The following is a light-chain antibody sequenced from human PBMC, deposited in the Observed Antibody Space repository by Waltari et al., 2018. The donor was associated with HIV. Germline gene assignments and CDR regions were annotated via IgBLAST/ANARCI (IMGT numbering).Light chain of an antibody. CDR2: VGPGGIVG. CDR1: SGYSNYR. CDR3: GADHGTGSNFVYV. V-gene: IGLV9-49*02. J-gene: IGLJ1*01. Sequence: QPVLTQPPSASASLGASVTPTCTLSSGYSNYRVDWYQQRPGKGPRFVLRVGPGGIVGSKVDGLPDRFSALGSGLNRYLTIKNIQEEDESDYHCGADHGTGSNFVYVFGPGTKVTVL.